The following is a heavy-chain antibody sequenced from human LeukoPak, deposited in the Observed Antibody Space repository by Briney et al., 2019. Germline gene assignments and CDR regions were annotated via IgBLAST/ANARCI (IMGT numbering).Heavy chain of an antibody. D-gene: IGHD4-17*01. CDR1: GGSISSYY. CDR2: IYYSGST. V-gene: IGHV4-59*01. J-gene: IGHJ1*01. CDR3: ASSTNYGDYVGYFQY. Sequence: PSETLSLTCIVSGGSISSYYWSWIRQPPGRGLEWIGYIYYSGSTHQNPTLKSRVSISVDTSKNRFSLKLSSVTAADTAVYYCASSTNYGDYVGYFQYWGQGMLVTASS.